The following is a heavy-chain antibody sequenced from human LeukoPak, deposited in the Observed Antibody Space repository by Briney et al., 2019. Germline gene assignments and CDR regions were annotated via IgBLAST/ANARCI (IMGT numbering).Heavy chain of an antibody. Sequence: ASVKVSCKASGYTFTSYHMHWVRQAPGQGLEWMGWINTNTGNPTYAQGFTGRFVFSLDTSVSTAYLQISSLKAEDTAVYYCARGDIIGIAPYWGQGTLVTVSS. J-gene: IGHJ4*02. CDR3: ARGDIIGIAPY. CDR1: GYTFTSYH. D-gene: IGHD6-13*01. CDR2: INTNTGNP. V-gene: IGHV7-4-1*02.